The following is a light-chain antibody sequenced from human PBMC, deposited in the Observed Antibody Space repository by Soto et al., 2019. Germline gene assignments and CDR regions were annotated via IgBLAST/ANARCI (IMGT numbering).Light chain of an antibody. CDR3: CSYVGGSTVV. Sequence: QSALTQPASVSGSPGQSITISCTGTSSDVGSYDLVSWYQQHPGEAPRLMIYEGSKRPLHVSNRFSGSKSGNTASLTISGLQAEDEGDYYCCSYVGGSTVVFGGGTKLTVL. CDR1: SSDVGSYDL. CDR2: EGS. V-gene: IGLV2-23*03. J-gene: IGLJ2*01.